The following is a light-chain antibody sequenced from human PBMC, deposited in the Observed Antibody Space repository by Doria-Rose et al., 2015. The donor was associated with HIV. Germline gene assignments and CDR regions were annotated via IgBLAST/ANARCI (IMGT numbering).Light chain of an antibody. J-gene: IGKJ4*01. Sequence: PGERATLSCRASQTISSSLAWYQQKPGQAPRLLIYDASKRVTGIPARFSGSGSGTDFTLTISSLEPEDFALYYCQERSNWPELTFGGGTKVEIK. CDR3: QERSNWPELT. CDR2: DAS. CDR1: QTISSS. V-gene: IGKV3-11*01.